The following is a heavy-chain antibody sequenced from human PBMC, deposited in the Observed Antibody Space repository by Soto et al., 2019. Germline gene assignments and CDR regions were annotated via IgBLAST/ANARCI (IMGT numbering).Heavy chain of an antibody. V-gene: IGHV4-39*01. Sequence: QMQLQESGPGLVKPPETLSLTCTVFGGSISSRSYYWGWIRQPPGKGLEWIGIIYYTGNTYYNPSLKSRVTISVDTSKNQFSLRLSSVTAADTAVYYCARRSYYYNYYYMDVWGKGTTVTVSS. CDR2: IYYTGNT. CDR3: ARRSYYYNYYYMDV. J-gene: IGHJ6*03. CDR1: GGSISSRSYY.